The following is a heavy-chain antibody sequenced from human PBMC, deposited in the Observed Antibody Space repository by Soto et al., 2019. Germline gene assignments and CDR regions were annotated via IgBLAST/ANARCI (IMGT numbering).Heavy chain of an antibody. CDR2: IKSKTDGGTT. CDR3: TTAGLRYFDWLGY. Sequence: GGSLILPCAASGFTFSNAWMSWVRQAPGKGLEWVGRIKSKTDGGTTDYAAPVKGRFTISRDDSKNTLYLQMNSLKTEDTAVYYCTTAGLRYFDWLGYWGQGTLVTVSS. V-gene: IGHV3-15*01. J-gene: IGHJ4*02. D-gene: IGHD3-9*01. CDR1: GFTFSNAW.